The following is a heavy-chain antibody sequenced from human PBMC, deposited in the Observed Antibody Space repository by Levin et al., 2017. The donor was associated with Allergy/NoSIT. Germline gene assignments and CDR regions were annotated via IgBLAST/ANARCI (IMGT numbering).Heavy chain of an antibody. CDR3: ARGIVVVPAALADWFDP. Sequence: KTSETLSLTCTVSGGSISSGDYYWSWIRQPPGKGLEWIGYIYYSGSTYYNPSLKSRVTISVDTSKNQFSLKLSSVTAADTAVYYCARGIVVVPAALADWFDPWGQGTLVTVSS. CDR2: IYYSGST. D-gene: IGHD2-2*01. V-gene: IGHV4-30-4*01. J-gene: IGHJ5*02. CDR1: GGSISSGDYY.